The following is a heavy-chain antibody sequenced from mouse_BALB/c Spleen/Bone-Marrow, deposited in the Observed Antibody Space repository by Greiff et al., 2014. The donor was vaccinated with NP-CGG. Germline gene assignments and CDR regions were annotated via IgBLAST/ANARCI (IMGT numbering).Heavy chain of an antibody. V-gene: IGHV1-80*01. CDR3: ARGRGWYLDY. D-gene: IGHD2-3*01. Sequence: QVQLQQPGAELVRPGSSVKISCKASGYAISSYWMNWVKQRPGQGLEWIGRIYPGDGDTNYNGKFKGKATLTADKSSSTAYMQISSLTSEDSAVYFCARGRGWYLDYWGQGTTLTVSS. CDR2: IYPGDGDT. CDR1: GYAISSYW. J-gene: IGHJ2*01.